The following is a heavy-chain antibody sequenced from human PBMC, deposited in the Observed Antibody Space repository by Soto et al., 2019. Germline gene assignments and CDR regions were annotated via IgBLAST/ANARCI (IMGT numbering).Heavy chain of an antibody. CDR3: ARKVYYYDSSGYYYYDY. D-gene: IGHD3-22*01. J-gene: IGHJ4*02. CDR1: GFTFSDHY. V-gene: IGHV3-72*01. CDR2: TRNKANSYTT. Sequence: GGSLRLSCAASGFTFSDHYMDWVRQAPGKGLEWVGRTRNKANSYTTEYAASVKGRFTTSRDDSKNSLYLQMNSLKTEDTAVYYCARKVYYYDSSGYYYYDYWGQGTLVTVSS.